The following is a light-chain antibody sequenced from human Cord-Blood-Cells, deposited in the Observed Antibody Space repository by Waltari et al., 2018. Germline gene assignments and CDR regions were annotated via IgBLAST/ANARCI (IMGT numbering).Light chain of an antibody. CDR3: QQSYSTPST. CDR2: AAA. CDR1: QSISSY. V-gene: IGKV1-39*01. Sequence: DIHMTQSPSSLPAPVGASVTITSPASQSISSYLNWYQQKPGKAPKLLIYAAASLQSGVPSRFSGSGSGTDFTLTISSLQPEDFATDYCQQSYSTPSTFGKGTRLEIK. J-gene: IGKJ5*01.